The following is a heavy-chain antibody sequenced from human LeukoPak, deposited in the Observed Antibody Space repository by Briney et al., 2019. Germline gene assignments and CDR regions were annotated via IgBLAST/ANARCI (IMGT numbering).Heavy chain of an antibody. J-gene: IGHJ5*02. CDR2: IYYSGST. CDR1: GGSISRSSYY. CDR3: ARRPQWLVRWFDP. V-gene: IGHV4-39*07. Sequence: SETLSLTCTVSGGSISRSSYYWGWIRQPPGKGLEWIGSIYYSGSTNYNPSLKSRVTISVDTSKNQFSLKLSSVTAADTAVYYCARRPQWLVRWFDPWGQGTLVTVSS. D-gene: IGHD6-19*01.